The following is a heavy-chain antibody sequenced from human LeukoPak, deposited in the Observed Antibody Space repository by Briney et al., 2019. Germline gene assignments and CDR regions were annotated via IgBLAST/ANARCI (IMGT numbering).Heavy chain of an antibody. CDR3: ARGLAYYYDSTAYFLDY. CDR1: GFTFSDYY. V-gene: IGHV3-11*04. J-gene: IGHJ4*02. Sequence: GGALRLSCAASGFTFSDYYMSWIRQAPGKGLEWVSYINSSGSTIYYADSVKGRFTISRDNAKNSLYLQMNSLRHEDTAVYYCARGLAYYYDSTAYFLDYWGQGTLVTVSS. D-gene: IGHD3-22*01. CDR2: INSSGSTI.